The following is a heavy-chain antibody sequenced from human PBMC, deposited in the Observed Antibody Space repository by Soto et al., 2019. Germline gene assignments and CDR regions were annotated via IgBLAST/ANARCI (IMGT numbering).Heavy chain of an antibody. CDR2: TYYRSKWYY. D-gene: IGHD1-26*01. V-gene: IGHV6-1*01. CDR3: ARGEQYSGRIFDY. CDR1: GDSVSSNSAG. Sequence: QVQLQQSGPGLVKPSQTLSLTCAITGDSVSSNSAGWSWVRQSPSRGLEWLGRTYYRSKWYYEYAVAVRGRIAINPATSKNQCSLQLTSVTPEDTAVYFCARGEQYSGRIFDYWGQGTLVTVSS. J-gene: IGHJ4*01.